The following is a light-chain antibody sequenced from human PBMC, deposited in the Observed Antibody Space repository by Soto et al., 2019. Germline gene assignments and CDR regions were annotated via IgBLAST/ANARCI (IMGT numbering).Light chain of an antibody. CDR2: DAS. J-gene: IGKJ4*01. CDR3: QQRRIWPIT. V-gene: IGKV3-11*01. CDR1: QRINTF. Sequence: EVLLTQSPATPSVSPGESVTLSCRASQRINTFLSWSQQKPGQAPRLLIYDASSRAAGVPARFSGRGFGTNFTLTINSLEPADFAVYPCQQRRIWPITFGGGNRV.